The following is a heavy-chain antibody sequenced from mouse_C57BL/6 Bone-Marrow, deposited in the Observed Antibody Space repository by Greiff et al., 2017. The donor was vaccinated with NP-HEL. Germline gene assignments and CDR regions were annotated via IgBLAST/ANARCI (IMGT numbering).Heavy chain of an antibody. D-gene: IGHD2-5*01. V-gene: IGHV5-6*01. CDR1: GFTFSSYG. Sequence: DVQLVESGGDLVKPGGSLKLSCAASGFTFSSYGMSWVRQTPDKRLEWVATISSGGSYTYYPDSVKGRFTISRDNAKNTLYLQMSSLKSEDTAMYYCASLTIVTTRGYYFDYWGQGTTLTVSS. CDR3: ASLTIVTTRGYYFDY. J-gene: IGHJ2*01. CDR2: ISSGGSYT.